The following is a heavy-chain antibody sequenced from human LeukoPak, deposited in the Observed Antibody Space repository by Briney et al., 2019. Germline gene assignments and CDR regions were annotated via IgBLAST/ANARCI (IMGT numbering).Heavy chain of an antibody. J-gene: IGHJ4*02. CDR3: ARHFKGGYSGYDGFIDY. Sequence: GESLKISCKGSGYSFTSYWIGWVRQMPGKGLEWMGIIYPGDSDTRYSPSFQGQATISADKSISTAYLQWSSLKASDTAMYYCARHFKGGYSGYDGFIDYWGQGTLVTVSS. CDR2: IYPGDSDT. CDR1: GYSFTSYW. D-gene: IGHD5-12*01. V-gene: IGHV5-51*01.